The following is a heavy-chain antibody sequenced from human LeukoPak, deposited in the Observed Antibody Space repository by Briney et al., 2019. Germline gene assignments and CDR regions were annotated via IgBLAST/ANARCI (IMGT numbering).Heavy chain of an antibody. V-gene: IGHV4-61*02. D-gene: IGHD3-10*01. Sequence: SETLSLTCTVSGGSISSGDYYWSWIRQPAGKGLEWIVRIYTNGSTNYNPSLKSRVTMSVDTSKNQFSLKLTSATAADTAVYYCARGLGYYGSGSYVYNWFAPWGQGSLVTVSS. CDR2: IYTNGST. J-gene: IGHJ5*02. CDR3: ARGLGYYGSGSYVYNWFAP. CDR1: GGSISSGDYY.